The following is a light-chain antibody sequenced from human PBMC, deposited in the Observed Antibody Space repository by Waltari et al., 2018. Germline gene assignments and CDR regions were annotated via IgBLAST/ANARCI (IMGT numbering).Light chain of an antibody. J-gene: IGLJ3*02. CDR3: QTGGHGTWV. CDR2: VNSAGSH. Sequence: QLVLTQSPSASASLGASVKLTCTLSSGHSNNVIEWLQQRPEKGPRYLMKVNSAGSHNKGDESPDRFSGSSSGAERYLTISSLQSEDEADYFCQTGGHGTWVFGGGTKLTVL. CDR1: SGHSNNV. V-gene: IGLV4-69*01.